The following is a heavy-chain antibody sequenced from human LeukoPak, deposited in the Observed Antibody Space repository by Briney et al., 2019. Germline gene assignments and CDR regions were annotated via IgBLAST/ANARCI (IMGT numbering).Heavy chain of an antibody. CDR3: AKDHYYYGSGIYFMHYFDY. D-gene: IGHD3-10*01. Sequence: GGSLRLSCAASGFTFSSYGMHWVRQAPGKGLEWVAVIWYDGSNKYYADSVKGRFTISRDNSKNTLHLQMNSLRAEDTAVYYCAKDHYYYGSGIYFMHYFDYWGQGTLVTVSS. CDR2: IWYDGSNK. J-gene: IGHJ4*02. CDR1: GFTFSSYG. V-gene: IGHV3-30*02.